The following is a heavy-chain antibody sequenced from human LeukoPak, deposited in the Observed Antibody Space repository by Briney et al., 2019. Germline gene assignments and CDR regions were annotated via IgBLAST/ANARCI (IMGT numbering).Heavy chain of an antibody. CDR1: GDSVSSNGAA. J-gene: IGHJ3*01. D-gene: IGHD6-13*01. V-gene: IGHV6-1*01. Sequence: SQTLSLTCAISGDSVSSNGAAWSWIRQSPSRGLEWLGRTYYRSKWYNDYAVSVRSRITINPDTSKNQLSPQLNSMTPAETAVYDCAGGGVTAACTDDFDFWGQGTMVTVSS. CDR3: AGGGVTAACTDDFDF. CDR2: TYYRSKWYN.